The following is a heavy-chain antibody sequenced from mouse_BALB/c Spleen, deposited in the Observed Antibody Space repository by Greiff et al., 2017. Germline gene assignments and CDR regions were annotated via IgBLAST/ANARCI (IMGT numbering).Heavy chain of an antibody. D-gene: IGHD1-1*01. V-gene: IGHV3-6*02. CDR1: GYSITSGYY. CDR2: ISYDGSN. Sequence: DVQLQESGPGLVKPSQSLSLTCSVTGYSITSGYYWNWIRQFPGNKLEWMGYISYDGSNNYNPSLKNRISITRDTSKNQFFLKLNSVTTEDTATYYCARDNYGSSYDTAMDYWGQGTSVTVSS. CDR3: ARDNYGSSYDTAMDY. J-gene: IGHJ4*01.